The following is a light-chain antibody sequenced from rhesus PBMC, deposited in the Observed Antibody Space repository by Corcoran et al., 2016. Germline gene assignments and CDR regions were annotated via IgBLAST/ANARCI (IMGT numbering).Light chain of an antibody. CDR3: QQGHSTPWT. CDR2: YAN. Sequence: DIQMSQSPSSLSASVGDRVTITCRASQDISSYLNWYQQKPGNAPKLLIYYANSLASGVPSMFSGSGSGTDYTRTISSLQPEDFATYYGQQGHSTPWTFGQGTKVEIK. J-gene: IGKJ1*01. CDR1: QDISSY. V-gene: IGKV1-32*02.